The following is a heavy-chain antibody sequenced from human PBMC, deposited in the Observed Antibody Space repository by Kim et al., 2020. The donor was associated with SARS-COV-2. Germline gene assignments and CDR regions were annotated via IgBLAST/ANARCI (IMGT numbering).Heavy chain of an antibody. V-gene: IGHV3-49*04. CDR3: QSYYRNSYYYAIDV. J-gene: IGHJ6*02. D-gene: IGHD3-10*01. CDR2: IRSKAYGGTT. CDR1: GFTFGNYA. Sequence: GGSLRLSCTASGFTFGNYAMSWVRQAPGKGLEWVGFIRSKAYGGTTEYAASVKGRFTIARDDSKSIAYLQMNSLKTEVTAAYYCQSYYRNSYYYAIDVWGQGTTVTVSS.